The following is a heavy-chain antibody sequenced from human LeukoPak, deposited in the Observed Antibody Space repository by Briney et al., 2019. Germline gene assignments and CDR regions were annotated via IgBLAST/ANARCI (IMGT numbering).Heavy chain of an antibody. D-gene: IGHD3-10*01. Sequence: GGSLRLSCAASGFTSSSYGMHWVRQAPGKGLEWVAVIWYDGTNKNYADSVKGRFTISRDNSKDTLYLQMNSLRAEDTAVYYCAKSVVYGSGNYYNFDYWGRGTLVTVSS. CDR3: AKSVVYGSGNYYNFDY. V-gene: IGHV3-33*06. CDR2: IWYDGTNK. CDR1: GFTSSSYG. J-gene: IGHJ4*02.